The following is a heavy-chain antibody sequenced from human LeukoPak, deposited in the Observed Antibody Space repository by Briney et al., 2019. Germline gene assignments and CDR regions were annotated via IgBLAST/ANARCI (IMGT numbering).Heavy chain of an antibody. CDR2: INHSGST. J-gene: IGHJ4*02. Sequence: SETLSLTCAVYGGSFSGYYWSWIRQPPGKGLEWIGEINHSGSTNYNPSLKSRVTISVDTSKNQFSLKLSSVTAADTAVYYCAGRYCSSTSCYLPSWGQGTLVTVSS. CDR1: GGSFSGYY. D-gene: IGHD2-2*01. V-gene: IGHV4-34*01. CDR3: AGRYCSSTSCYLPS.